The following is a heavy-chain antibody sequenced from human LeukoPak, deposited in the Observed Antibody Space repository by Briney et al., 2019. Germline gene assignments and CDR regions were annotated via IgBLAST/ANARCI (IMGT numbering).Heavy chain of an antibody. CDR2: ISGSGGST. V-gene: IGHV3-23*01. D-gene: IGHD4-23*01. CDR3: AKDRTDYGGNSYDAFDI. CDR1: GFTFSSYE. J-gene: IGHJ3*02. Sequence: GGSLRLSCAASGFTFSSYEMNWVRQAPGKGLEWVSAISGSGGSTYYADSVKGRFTISRDNSKNTLSLQMNSLRAEDTAVYYCAKDRTDYGGNSYDAFDIWGQGTMVTVSS.